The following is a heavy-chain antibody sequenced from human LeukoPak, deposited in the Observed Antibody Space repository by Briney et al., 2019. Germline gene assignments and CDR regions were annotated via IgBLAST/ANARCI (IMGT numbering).Heavy chain of an antibody. J-gene: IGHJ6*02. D-gene: IGHD1-26*01. Sequence: PGGSLRLSCAASGFTFSTYAVNWVRQAPGKGLEWVSTISGSGDSTYYADSVKGRFTISRDNSKNTLYLQMSSLRSEDTAVYYCALLTGEYYYYYGMDVWGQGTTVTVSS. V-gene: IGHV3-23*01. CDR2: ISGSGDST. CDR3: ALLTGEYYYYYGMDV. CDR1: GFTFSTYA.